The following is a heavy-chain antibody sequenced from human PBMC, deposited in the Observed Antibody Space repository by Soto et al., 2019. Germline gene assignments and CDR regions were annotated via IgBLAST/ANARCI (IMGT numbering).Heavy chain of an antibody. D-gene: IGHD4-17*01. CDR1: GYTFINNW. J-gene: IGHJ4*02. V-gene: IGHV5-51*01. Sequence: XGCLKISGQACGYTFINNWIGWVRQKPGKGLEWLGIIYPGLSDTRYSPSFRGHVTISVDKTLNTAYLQWDSLKASETAMYYCARPLFNYGDFRHFSYWGQGTQVTVSS. CDR2: IYPGLSDT. CDR3: ARPLFNYGDFRHFSY.